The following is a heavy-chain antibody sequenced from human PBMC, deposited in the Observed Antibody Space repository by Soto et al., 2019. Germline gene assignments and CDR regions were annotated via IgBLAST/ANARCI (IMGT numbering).Heavy chain of an antibody. V-gene: IGHV3-21*01. D-gene: IGHD2-15*01. CDR2: ISSSSSYI. Sequence: SLSLCCAASGFTFSSYNMNWVRQAPGKGLEWVSSISSSSSYIYYADSVKGRFTISRDNAKNSLYLQMNSLRAEDTAVYYCARASYCSGGSCYSVDYWGQGTLVTVSS. J-gene: IGHJ4*02. CDR1: GFTFSSYN. CDR3: ARASYCSGGSCYSVDY.